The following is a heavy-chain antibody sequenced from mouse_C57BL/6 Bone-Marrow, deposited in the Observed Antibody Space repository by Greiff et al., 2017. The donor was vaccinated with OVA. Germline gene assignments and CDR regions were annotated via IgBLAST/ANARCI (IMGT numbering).Heavy chain of an antibody. Sequence: QVHVKQSGAELVRPGASVKLSCKASGYTFTDYYINWVKQRPGQGLEWIARIYPGSGNTYYNEKFKGKATLTAEKSSSTAYMQLSSLTSEDSAVYYCARKLGRWYFDVWGTGTTVTVSS. V-gene: IGHV1-76*01. CDR1: GYTFTDYY. CDR2: IYPGSGNT. J-gene: IGHJ1*03. CDR3: ARKLGRWYFDV. D-gene: IGHD4-1*01.